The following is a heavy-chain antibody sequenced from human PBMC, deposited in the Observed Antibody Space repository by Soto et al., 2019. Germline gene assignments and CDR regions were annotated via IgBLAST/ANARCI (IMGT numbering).Heavy chain of an antibody. CDR2: ISYDGSNK. V-gene: IGHV3-30-3*01. J-gene: IGHJ4*02. CDR3: AKDLWENDYGDSGPFDY. Sequence: PGGSLRLSCAASGFTFSSYAMHWVRQAPGKGLEWVAVISYDGSNKYYADSVKGRFTISRDNSKNTLYLQMNSLRAEDTAVYYCAKDLWENDYGDSGPFDYWGQGTLVTVSS. CDR1: GFTFSSYA. D-gene: IGHD4-17*01.